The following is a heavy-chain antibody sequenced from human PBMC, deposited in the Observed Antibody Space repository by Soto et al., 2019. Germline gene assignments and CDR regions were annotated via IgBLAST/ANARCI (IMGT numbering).Heavy chain of an antibody. J-gene: IGHJ4*02. D-gene: IGHD2-15*01. CDR1: ADSISNYY. CDR3: TRVGARSCSGATCPMAY. V-gene: IGHV4-59*01. Sequence: QVQLQESGPGLVKPSETLSLTCTVSADSISNYYWSWIRQPPGKGLEWLGYFSYRGSTNYNPSLKSRVTISVDTSKNQFSLNVSSVTAADTAVYYCTRVGARSCSGATCPMAYWGQGALVTVSS. CDR2: FSYRGST.